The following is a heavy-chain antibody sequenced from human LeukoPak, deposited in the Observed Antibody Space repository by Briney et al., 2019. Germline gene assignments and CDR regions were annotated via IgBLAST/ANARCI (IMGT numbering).Heavy chain of an antibody. D-gene: IGHD6-6*01. CDR1: GFTFSSYG. V-gene: IGHV3-33*06. CDR2: IWYDGSNK. CDR3: AKSYSSSPRIFDY. Sequence: GGSLRLSCAASGFTFSSYGMHWVRQAPGKGLEWVAIIWYDGSNKYYADSVKGRFTISRDNSKNTLYLQMNSLRAEDTAVYYCAKSYSSSPRIFDYWGQGTLVTVSS. J-gene: IGHJ4*02.